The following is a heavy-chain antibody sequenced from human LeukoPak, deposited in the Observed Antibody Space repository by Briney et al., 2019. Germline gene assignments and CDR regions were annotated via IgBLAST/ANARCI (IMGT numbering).Heavy chain of an antibody. V-gene: IGHV1-2*06. D-gene: IGHD1-26*01. J-gene: IGHJ4*02. Sequence: ASVKVSCKASGYTFTGYYMHWVRQAPGQGLEWMGRINPNSGGTNYAQKFQGRVTMTRDTSISTAYMELSRLRSDNTAVYYRARDSTGELDYWGQGTLVTVSS. CDR3: ARDSTGELDY. CDR1: GYTFTGYY. CDR2: INPNSGGT.